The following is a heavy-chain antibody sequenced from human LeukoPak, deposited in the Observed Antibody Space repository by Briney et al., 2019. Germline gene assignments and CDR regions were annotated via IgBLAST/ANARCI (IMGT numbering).Heavy chain of an antibody. J-gene: IGHJ5*02. CDR3: AREYSQSYTPLSP. V-gene: IGHV1-2*02. CDR1: GYTFSDYY. CDR2: IDRSTDT. Sequence: ASVKVSCKASGYTFSDYYMHWVRQAPGQGLEWMGWIDRSTDTKYAQKFQGRVTMTRDTSISTAYMELNRLTSDDTAVYFCAREYSQSYTPLSPWGQGTLVTVSS. D-gene: IGHD3-10*01.